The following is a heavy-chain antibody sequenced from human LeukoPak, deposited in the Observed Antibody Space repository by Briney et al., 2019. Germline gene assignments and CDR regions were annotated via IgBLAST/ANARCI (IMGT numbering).Heavy chain of an antibody. J-gene: IGHJ4*02. D-gene: IGHD6-19*01. CDR1: GFTFSSYA. CDR2: ISYDGSNK. CDR3: ARGSRSTHSSGWYDPLAYFDY. V-gene: IGHV3-30-3*01. Sequence: GRSLRLSCAASGFTFSSYAMHWVRQAPGKGLEWVAVISYDGSNKYYADSVKGRFTISRDNSKNTLYLQMNSLRAEDTAVYYCARGSRSTHSSGWYDPLAYFDYWGQGTLVTVSS.